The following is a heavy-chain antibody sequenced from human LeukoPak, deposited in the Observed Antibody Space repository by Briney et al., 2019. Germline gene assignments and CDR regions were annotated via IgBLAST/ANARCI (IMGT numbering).Heavy chain of an antibody. Sequence: GGSLRLSCAASGFTFSSYWMTWVRQAQGKGLEGLANIKQDGSEKYYVDSVKGRFTISRDNAKNSLYLQMNSLRAEDTAVYYCARVLAVAGRPFDYWGQGTLVTVSS. CDR1: GFTFSSYW. V-gene: IGHV3-7*01. J-gene: IGHJ4*02. D-gene: IGHD6-19*01. CDR3: ARVLAVAGRPFDY. CDR2: IKQDGSEK.